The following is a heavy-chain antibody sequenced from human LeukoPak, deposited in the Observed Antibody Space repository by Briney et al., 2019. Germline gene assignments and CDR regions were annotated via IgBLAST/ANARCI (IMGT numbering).Heavy chain of an antibody. CDR1: GYTFTGYY. CDR3: ATSRITMTVVVITTDFDY. D-gene: IGHD3-22*01. V-gene: IGHV1-2*02. Sequence: VASVTVSFTASGYTFTGYYMHWVRQAPGQGLEWMGWINPNSGGTNYAQKFQGRVTMTRDTSISTAYMELSRLRSDDTAVYYCATSRITMTVVVITTDFDYWGQGTLVTVSS. J-gene: IGHJ4*02. CDR2: INPNSGGT.